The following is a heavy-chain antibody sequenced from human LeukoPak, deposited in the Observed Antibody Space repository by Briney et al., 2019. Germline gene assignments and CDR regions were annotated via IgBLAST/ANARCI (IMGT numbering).Heavy chain of an antibody. CDR3: AKDRDDFPDY. J-gene: IGHJ4*02. D-gene: IGHD3-3*01. V-gene: IGHV3-30*18. Sequence: GGSLRLSCAASGFTFSSYGIHWVRQAPGKGLEWVAVISYDGNNKYYADSVKGRFTISRDNSKNTLYLQTNSLRADDTAVYYCAKDRDDFPDYWGQGTLVTVSS. CDR2: ISYDGNNK. CDR1: GFTFSSYG.